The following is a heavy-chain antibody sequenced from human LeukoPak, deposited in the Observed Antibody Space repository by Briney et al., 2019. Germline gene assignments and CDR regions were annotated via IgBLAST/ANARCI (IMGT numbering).Heavy chain of an antibody. V-gene: IGHV3-66*01. CDR1: GFTASSNY. CDR2: IYSGGST. Sequence: GGSLRLSCAASGFTASSNYMSWVRQAPGKGLEWVSVIYSGGSTYYADSVKGRFTISRDNSKNTLYLQMNNLRAEDTAVYYCASGIRAFDYWGQGALVTVSS. J-gene: IGHJ4*02. D-gene: IGHD1-26*01. CDR3: ASGIRAFDY.